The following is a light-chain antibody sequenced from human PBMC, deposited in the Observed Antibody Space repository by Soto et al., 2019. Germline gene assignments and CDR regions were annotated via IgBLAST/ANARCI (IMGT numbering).Light chain of an antibody. CDR3: QQYGSSPWT. CDR2: GAS. Sequence: EIVLTQSPGTLSLSQGEGATLSCRASQNVSSSFFAWYQQKPGQAPRLLIYGASSRATGIPDRFSGSGSGTDFTLTISRLEPEDFAVYYCQQYGSSPWTFGQGTKVETK. CDR1: QNVSSSF. V-gene: IGKV3-20*01. J-gene: IGKJ1*01.